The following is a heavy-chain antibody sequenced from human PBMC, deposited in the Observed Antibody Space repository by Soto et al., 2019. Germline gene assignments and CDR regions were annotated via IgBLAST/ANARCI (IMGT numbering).Heavy chain of an antibody. CDR3: ARVLPAFDP. Sequence: VQLVQSVAEVKNHGASVKVSCKASGYTFTSYGISWVRQAPRQGLEWMGWLNAYNGNTNYAQKLQGRGTMTTDTSTSTAYMELRSLSSDDTAVYYCARVLPAFDPWGQGTLVSVSS. CDR1: GYTFTSYG. J-gene: IGHJ5*02. CDR2: LNAYNGNT. V-gene: IGHV1-18*01.